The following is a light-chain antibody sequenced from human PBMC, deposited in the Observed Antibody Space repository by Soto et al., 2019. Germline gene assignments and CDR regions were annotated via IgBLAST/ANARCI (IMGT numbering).Light chain of an antibody. J-gene: IGKJ1*01. Sequence: ETVLSHSPATLSSFQGERVTLSCRASQSVSISYLAWYQQKPGQAPRLLIYGASTRATGIPDRFSGSGSGTDFTLTISRLEPEDSAVYYCQQYGSSPTWTFGQGTKVDIK. V-gene: IGKV3-20*01. CDR2: GAS. CDR1: QSVSISY. CDR3: QQYGSSPTWT.